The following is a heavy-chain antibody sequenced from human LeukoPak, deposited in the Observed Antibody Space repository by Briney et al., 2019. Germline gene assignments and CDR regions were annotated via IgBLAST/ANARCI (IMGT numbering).Heavy chain of an antibody. V-gene: IGHV3-23*01. CDR2: ITGSGGTT. CDR3: AKGGAQSSSWYSDY. Sequence: GGSLRLSCAASGFTFSNYAMTWVRQAPGKGLECVSGITGSGGTTYYADSVKGRFTISRDNSMNTLYLQMNSLRAEDTAVYYCAKGGAQSSSWYSDYWGQGTLVTVSS. D-gene: IGHD6-13*01. CDR1: GFTFSNYA. J-gene: IGHJ4*02.